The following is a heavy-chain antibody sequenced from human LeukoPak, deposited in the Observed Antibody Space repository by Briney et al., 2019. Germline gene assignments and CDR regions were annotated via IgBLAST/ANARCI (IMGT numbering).Heavy chain of an antibody. Sequence: SETLSLTCAVYGGSFSGYYWSWIRQPPGKGLEWIGEINHSGSTNDNPSLKSRVTISVDTSKNQFSLKLSSVTAADTAVYYCARRRNYYDSSGYYPSGMDVWGQGTTVTVSS. J-gene: IGHJ6*02. D-gene: IGHD3-22*01. CDR3: ARRRNYYDSSGYYPSGMDV. V-gene: IGHV4-34*01. CDR2: INHSGST. CDR1: GGSFSGYY.